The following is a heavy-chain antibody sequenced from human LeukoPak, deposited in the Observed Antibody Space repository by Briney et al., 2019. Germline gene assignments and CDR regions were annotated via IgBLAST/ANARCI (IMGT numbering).Heavy chain of an antibody. J-gene: IGHJ4*02. CDR2: IYPGDSDT. V-gene: IGHV5-51*01. CDR1: GYSFTSYW. Sequence: GESLKISCKGSGYSFTSYWIAWVRRMPGKGLEWMGIIYPGDSDTRYSPSFQGQVTISADKSISTAYLQWSSLKASDTAIYYCARLMVRGVIISPLDYWGQGTLVTVSS. CDR3: ARLMVRGVIISPLDY. D-gene: IGHD3-10*01.